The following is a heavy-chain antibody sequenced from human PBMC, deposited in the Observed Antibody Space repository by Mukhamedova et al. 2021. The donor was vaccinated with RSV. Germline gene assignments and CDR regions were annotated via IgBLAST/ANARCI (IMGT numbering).Heavy chain of an antibody. V-gene: IGHV3-33*03. CDR2: IWYERSDK. CDR3: ARRANLPAAFDM. D-gene: IGHD3-16*01. J-gene: IGHJ3*02. Sequence: KGLEWVAVIWYERSDKDYVDSVKGRFTISRDNSKNTLYLQMNSLRTEDTAIYYCARRANLPAAFDMWGQGTRVTVSS.